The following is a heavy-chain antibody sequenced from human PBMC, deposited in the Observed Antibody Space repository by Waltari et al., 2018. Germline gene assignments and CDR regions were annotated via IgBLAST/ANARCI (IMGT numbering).Heavy chain of an antibody. CDR1: GFPFDRYA. D-gene: IGHD3-16*01. CDR2: ISGSSSSI. CDR3: AKDFWGVHSSSGFNV. V-gene: IGHV3-23*01. Sequence: EMQLLESGGDLVQPGGSLRLSCVASGFPFDRYAMNWVRQAPGKGLQWVSVISGSSSSIYYADSVKGRFTISRDNSKNTLFLQMNNLRVEDTAIYYCAKDFWGVHSSSGFNVWGQGTMVTVSS. J-gene: IGHJ3*01.